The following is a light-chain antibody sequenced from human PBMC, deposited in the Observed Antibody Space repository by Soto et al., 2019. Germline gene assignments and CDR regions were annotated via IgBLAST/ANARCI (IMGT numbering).Light chain of an antibody. J-gene: IGKJ4*01. CDR3: QQYGSSPLT. V-gene: IGKV3-20*01. CDR1: QSVSSSY. Sequence: EIVLTQSPGTLSLSPGERATLSCRASQSVSSSYLAWYQQKPGQAPRLLIYGATSSATGIPDRFSGSGAGTDFTLTISRLDREDFAVYFCQQYGSSPLTFGGGNKVEIK. CDR2: GAT.